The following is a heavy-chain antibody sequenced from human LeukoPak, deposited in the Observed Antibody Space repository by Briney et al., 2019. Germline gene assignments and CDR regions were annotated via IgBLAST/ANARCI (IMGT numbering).Heavy chain of an antibody. J-gene: IGHJ4*02. D-gene: IGHD4-17*01. CDR1: GFTFSSYA. CDR3: AKNGVARSFDY. V-gene: IGHV3-23*01. CDR2: ISGSGGST. Sequence: PGGSLRLSCAASGFTFSSYAMSGVRQAPGKGREWVPAISGSGGSTYYAASVKGRFTISRDNSKNTLYLQMNSLRAEDTAVYYCAKNGVARSFDYWGQGTLVTVSS.